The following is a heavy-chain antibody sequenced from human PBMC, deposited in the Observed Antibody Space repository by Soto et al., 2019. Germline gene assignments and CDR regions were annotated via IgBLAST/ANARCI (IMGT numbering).Heavy chain of an antibody. Sequence: QVQLQESGPGLVKPSQTLSLTCTVSGGSISSGDYYLSWIRQPPGKGLEWIGYIYYSGSTYYNPSLKSRVTISVDTYKNQFSLKLSSMTAADTAVYYCARDEGGGIAARPGWYFDLWGRGTLVTVSS. CDR1: GGSISSGDYY. D-gene: IGHD6-6*01. V-gene: IGHV4-30-4*01. CDR2: IYYSGST. CDR3: ARDEGGGIAARPGWYFDL. J-gene: IGHJ2*01.